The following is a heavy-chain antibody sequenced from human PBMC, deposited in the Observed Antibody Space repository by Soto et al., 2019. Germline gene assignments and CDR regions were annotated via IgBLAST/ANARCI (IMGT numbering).Heavy chain of an antibody. D-gene: IGHD3-10*01. CDR3: AKGGLVWGVRPQDY. J-gene: IGHJ4*02. V-gene: IGHV3-23*01. CDR2: ISGSGNST. Sequence: GGSLRLSCAASGFTFSSYGVSWVRQAPGKGLEWVSGISGSGNSTYHADSVKGRFTISRDNSKNTLYLQMNSLRAEDTAVYYCAKGGLVWGVRPQDYWGQGTLVTVS. CDR1: GFTFSSYG.